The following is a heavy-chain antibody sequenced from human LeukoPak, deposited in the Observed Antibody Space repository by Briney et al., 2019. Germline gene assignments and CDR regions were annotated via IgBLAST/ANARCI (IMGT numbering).Heavy chain of an antibody. D-gene: IGHD1-26*01. CDR1: GGTFSSYA. J-gene: IGHJ4*02. V-gene: IGHV1-69*13. CDR3: ARDRARGELRATWDY. Sequence: WASVKVSFKASGGTFSSYAISWVRQAPGQGLEWMGGIIPIFGTANYAQKFQGRVTITADESTSTAYMELSSLRSEDTAVYYCARDRARGELRATWDYWGQGTLVTASS. CDR2: IIPIFGTA.